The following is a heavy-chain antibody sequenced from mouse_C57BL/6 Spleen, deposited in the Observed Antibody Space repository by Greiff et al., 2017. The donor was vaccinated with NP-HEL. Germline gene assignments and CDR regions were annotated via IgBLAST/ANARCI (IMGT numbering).Heavy chain of an antibody. J-gene: IGHJ3*01. CDR2: IDPANGNT. D-gene: IGHD2-4*01. CDR1: GFTFKNTY. Sequence: VQLQQSVAELVRPGASVKLSCKASGFTFKNTYMHWVKQRPEQGLEWIGRIDPANGNTKYAPKFQGKATITADTSSNTAYLQLSSLTSEDTAIYYCAREYDYDPGFAYWGQGTLVTVSA. V-gene: IGHV14-3*01. CDR3: AREYDYDPGFAY.